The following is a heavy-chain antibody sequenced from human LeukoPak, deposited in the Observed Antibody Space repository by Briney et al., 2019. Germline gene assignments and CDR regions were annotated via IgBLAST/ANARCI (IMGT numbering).Heavy chain of an antibody. J-gene: IGHJ4*02. D-gene: IGHD1-26*01. V-gene: IGHV3-43D*03. CDR2: ISWDGGST. Sequence: AGGSLRLSCAASGFTFDDYAMHWVRQAPGKGLEWVSLISWDGGSTYYADSVKGRFTISRDNSKNSLYLQMNSLRAEDTALYYCAKDGSLATSGREWEISNGYFDYWGQGTLVTVSS. CDR3: AKDGSLATSGREWEISNGYFDY. CDR1: GFTFDDYA.